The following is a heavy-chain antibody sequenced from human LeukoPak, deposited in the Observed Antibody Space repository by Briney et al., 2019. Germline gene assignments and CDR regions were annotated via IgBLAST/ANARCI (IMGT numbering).Heavy chain of an antibody. CDR1: GFTFINSA. V-gene: IGHV3-23*01. J-gene: IGHJ4*02. Sequence: PGGSLRLSCAASGFTFINSAMSWVRQAPGKGLEWVSTISGSGNNIYYADSVKGRFTISRDNSKNTSSLHMNSLSAEDTAIYYCAKGWWSDSWGQGTLVTVSS. CDR2: ISGSGNNI. D-gene: IGHD2-8*02. CDR3: AKGWWSDS.